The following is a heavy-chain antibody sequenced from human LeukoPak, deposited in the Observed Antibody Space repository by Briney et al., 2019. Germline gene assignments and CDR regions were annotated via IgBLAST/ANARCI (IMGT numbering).Heavy chain of an antibody. V-gene: IGHV1-69*04. CDR3: ARDHNYYYYYGMDV. CDR2: IIPILGIA. CDR1: GGTFSSYA. J-gene: IGHJ6*02. Sequence: ASVKVSCKASGGTFSSYAISWVRQAPGQGLEWMGRIIPILGIANYAQKFQGRVTITADKSTSTAYMELSSLRSEDTAVYYCARDHNYYYYYGMDVWGQGTTVTVSS.